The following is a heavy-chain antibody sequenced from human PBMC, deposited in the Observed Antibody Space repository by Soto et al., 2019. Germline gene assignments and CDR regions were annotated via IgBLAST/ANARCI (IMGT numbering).Heavy chain of an antibody. Sequence: TGGSLRLSCAASGFTFSSYAMSWVRQAPGKGLEWVSGISGSEGSTYYADSVKGRFTISRDNAKNTVFLQMNSLRAEDTALYYCARGLYGAYGQDFWGQGILVTVSS. CDR3: ARGLYGAYGQDF. D-gene: IGHD4-17*01. CDR2: ISGSEGST. V-gene: IGHV3-23*01. J-gene: IGHJ4*02. CDR1: GFTFSSYA.